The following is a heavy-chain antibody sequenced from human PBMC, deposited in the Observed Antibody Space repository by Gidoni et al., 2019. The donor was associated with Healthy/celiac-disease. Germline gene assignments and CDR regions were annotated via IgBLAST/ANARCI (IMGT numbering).Heavy chain of an antibody. D-gene: IGHD6-6*01. V-gene: IGHV1-2*02. CDR3: AREYSSSFVFDY. Sequence: QVQLVQSGAAVKKPGASVKVSCKASGYTFTGYYLHWVRQAPGQGLELMGWINPNSGGTNYAQKLQGRVTMTRDTSISTAYMELSRLRSDDTAVYYCAREYSSSFVFDYWGQGTLVTVSS. CDR2: INPNSGGT. CDR1: GYTFTGYY. J-gene: IGHJ4*02.